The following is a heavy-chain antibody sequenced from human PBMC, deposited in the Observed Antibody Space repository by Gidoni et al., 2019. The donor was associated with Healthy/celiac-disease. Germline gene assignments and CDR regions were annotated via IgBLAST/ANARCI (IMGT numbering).Heavy chain of an antibody. CDR2: ITSKTDGGTT. CDR3: TTDPRKEMATIFGDY. D-gene: IGHD3-3*01. CDR1: GFTFSNAW. V-gene: IGHV3-15*01. Sequence: EVQLVESGGGLVKPGGSLRLSCAASGFTFSNAWMGWVRQAPGKGLEWVGSITSKTDGGTTDYAAPVKGRFTISRDDSKNTLYLQMNSLKTEDTAVYYCTTDPRKEMATIFGDYWGQGTLVTVSS. J-gene: IGHJ4*02.